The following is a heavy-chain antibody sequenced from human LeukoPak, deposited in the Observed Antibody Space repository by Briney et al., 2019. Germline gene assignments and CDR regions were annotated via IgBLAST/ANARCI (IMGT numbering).Heavy chain of an antibody. D-gene: IGHD3-10*01. CDR1: GDSIRRNY. Sequence: PSETLSLTCSISGDSIRRNYWSWIRQPPGKGLEWIGYIHYSGNTNYNPSLKSRVSISVDTSKNQFSLKLTSVTAVDTAVYYCAADRSGTHYNSYYFDDWGQGTLVTVSS. J-gene: IGHJ4*02. V-gene: IGHV4-59*08. CDR2: IHYSGNT. CDR3: AADRSGTHYNSYYFDD.